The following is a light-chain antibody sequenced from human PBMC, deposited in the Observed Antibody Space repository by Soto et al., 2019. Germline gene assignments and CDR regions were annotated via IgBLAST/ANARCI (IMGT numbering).Light chain of an antibody. J-gene: IGKJ1*01. CDR1: HSVNSN. CDR3: QQYNNWPRT. Sequence: EIVMTQSPATLSVSPGEGATLSCRASHSVNSNLAWYQQKPGQAPRLLIYDASARATGISVRFSGSGSETEFTLTISSLQSEDFAVYFCQQYNNWPRTFGQGTKVDIK. CDR2: DAS. V-gene: IGKV3-15*01.